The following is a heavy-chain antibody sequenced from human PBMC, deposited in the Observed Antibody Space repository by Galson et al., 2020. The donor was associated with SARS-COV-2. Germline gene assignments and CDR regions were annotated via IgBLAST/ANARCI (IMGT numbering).Heavy chain of an antibody. CDR2: ISAYNGNT. CDR3: ARDQSVVGLLWFGELENYYGMDV. J-gene: IGHJ6*02. CDR1: GYTFTSYG. D-gene: IGHD3-10*01. V-gene: IGHV1-18*01. Sequence: ASVKVSCKASGYTFTSYGISWVRQAPGQGLEWMGWISAYNGNTNYAQKLQGRVTMTTDTSTSTAYMELRSLRSDDTAVYYCARDQSVVGLLWFGELENYYGMDVWGQGTTVTVSS.